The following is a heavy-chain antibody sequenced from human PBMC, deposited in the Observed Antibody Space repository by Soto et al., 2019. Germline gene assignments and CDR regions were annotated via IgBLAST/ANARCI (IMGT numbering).Heavy chain of an antibody. CDR1: GGSFSNYY. Sequence: TSETLSLTCAVYGGSFSNYYWSWIRQPPGKGLEWIGEIHYNRNTNYNPSLKSRVTISMETSKTQFSLKLSSVTAADTAVYYCARRGGGDYPYYFDYWGRGTLVTVSS. V-gene: IGHV4-34*01. D-gene: IGHD3-16*01. CDR2: IHYNRNT. J-gene: IGHJ4*02. CDR3: ARRGGGDYPYYFDY.